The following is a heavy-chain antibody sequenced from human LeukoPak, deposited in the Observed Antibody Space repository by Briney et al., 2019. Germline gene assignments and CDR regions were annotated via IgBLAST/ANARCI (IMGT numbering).Heavy chain of an antibody. V-gene: IGHV4-59*01. CDR2: IYYSGST. CDR3: ARGPGLKWLPILHMDV. CDR1: GGSISSYY. Sequence: SETLSLTCTVSGGSISSYYWSWIRQPPGKGLEWIGYIYYSGSTNYNPSLKSRVTISVDTSKNQFSLKLSSVTAADTAVYYCARGPGLKWLPILHMDVWGKGTTVTVSS. D-gene: IGHD5-18*01. J-gene: IGHJ6*03.